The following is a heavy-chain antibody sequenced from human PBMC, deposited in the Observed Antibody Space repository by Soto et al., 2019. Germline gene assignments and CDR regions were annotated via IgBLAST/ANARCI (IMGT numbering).Heavy chain of an antibody. CDR2: IRFTVDST. CDR1: GFTFSSYA. D-gene: IGHD6-13*01. J-gene: IGHJ4*02. CDR3: AKDRGAAGWGFDH. Sequence: XGSLRLSCAAAGFTFSSYAMNWVRQAPGKGLEWVSGIRFTVDSTYYADSVKGRFTISRDNSKNTLYLQMNSLRAEDTAVYYCAKDRGAAGWGFDHWGQGTLVTVSS. V-gene: IGHV3-23*01.